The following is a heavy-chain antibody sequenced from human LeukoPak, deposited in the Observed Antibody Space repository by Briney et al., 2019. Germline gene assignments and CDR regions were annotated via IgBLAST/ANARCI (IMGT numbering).Heavy chain of an antibody. Sequence: PGGSLRLSCVGSGFTFSTYGMHWVRQAPGKGLEWVALISYDGRKTYYADSVEGRFTISRDISKNTLYLQMNSLRTEDTAVYHCARDGVGVRYCFDYWGQGTLVTVSS. D-gene: IGHD1-26*01. J-gene: IGHJ4*02. CDR3: ARDGVGVRYCFDY. CDR2: ISYDGRKT. CDR1: GFTFSTYG. V-gene: IGHV3-30*04.